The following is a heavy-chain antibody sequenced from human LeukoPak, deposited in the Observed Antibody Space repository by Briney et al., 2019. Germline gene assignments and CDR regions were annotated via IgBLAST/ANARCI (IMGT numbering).Heavy chain of an antibody. CDR1: GFTFSSYE. CDR2: ISSSGSTV. Sequence: GGSLRLSCAASGFTFSSYEMNWVRQAPGKGLEWVSYISSSGSTVYYADSVKGRFTISRDNAKNSLYLQMNSLRAEDTAVYYCARANDYGDYDYWGQGTLVTVSS. V-gene: IGHV3-48*03. J-gene: IGHJ4*02. CDR3: ARANDYGDYDY. D-gene: IGHD4-17*01.